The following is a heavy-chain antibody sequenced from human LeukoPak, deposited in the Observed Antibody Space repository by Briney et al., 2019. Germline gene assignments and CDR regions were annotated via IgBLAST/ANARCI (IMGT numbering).Heavy chain of an antibody. CDR1: GYTFTSYW. V-gene: IGHV5-51*01. Sequence: GESLKISCKGSGYTFTSYWIGWVRQMPGKGLEWMGIIYPGDSETRYSPSFQGQITISADKSISTAYLQWSTLKASDTAIYYCARQFYYGSGNYYRYFDPWGQGTQVTVSS. D-gene: IGHD3-10*01. CDR2: IYPGDSET. J-gene: IGHJ5*02. CDR3: ARQFYYGSGNYYRYFDP.